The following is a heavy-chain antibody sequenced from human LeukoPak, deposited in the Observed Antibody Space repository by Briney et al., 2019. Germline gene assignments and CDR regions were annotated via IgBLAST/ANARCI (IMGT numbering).Heavy chain of an antibody. CDR3: ARSYNSGSYYPFYFDF. Sequence: SETLFLTCTVSGGSISSHYWSWIRQPPGKGLEWIGHIYYTGNTNYNPSLMSRVTISVDTSKNYFSLKLNSVTAADTAVYYCARSYNSGSYYPFYFDFWGQGALVTVSS. D-gene: IGHD3-10*01. CDR2: IYYTGNT. J-gene: IGHJ4*02. V-gene: IGHV4-59*11. CDR1: GGSISSHY.